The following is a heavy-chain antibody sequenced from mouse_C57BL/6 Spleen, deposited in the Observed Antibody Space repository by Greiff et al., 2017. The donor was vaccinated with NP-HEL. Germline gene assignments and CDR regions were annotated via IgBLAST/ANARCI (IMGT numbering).Heavy chain of an antibody. Sequence: EVKLVESGGDLVKPGGSLKLSCAASGFTFSSYGMSWVRQTPDKRLEWVATISSGGSYTYYPDSVKGRFTISRDNAKNTLYLQMSSLKSEDTAMYYCARRGTVVATGAMDYWGQGASVTVSS. CDR1: GFTFSSYG. V-gene: IGHV5-6*02. D-gene: IGHD1-1*01. CDR2: ISSGGSYT. CDR3: ARRGTVVATGAMDY. J-gene: IGHJ4*01.